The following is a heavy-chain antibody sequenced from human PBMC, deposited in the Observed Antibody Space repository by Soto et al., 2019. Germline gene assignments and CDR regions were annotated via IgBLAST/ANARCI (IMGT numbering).Heavy chain of an antibody. Sequence: SETLSLTCTVSGDSMSYFYWSWVRQTPAKRLEYIGYIYYNGITSYHPSLQSRVSISVDTSKSQFSLNLRSVTAADTAVYYCASDIPTRTNVLRYFDPAWGQGTLVTVSS. CDR3: ASDIPTRTNVLRYFDPA. V-gene: IGHV4-59*08. CDR1: GDSMSYFY. D-gene: IGHD3-9*01. J-gene: IGHJ5*02. CDR2: IYYNGIT.